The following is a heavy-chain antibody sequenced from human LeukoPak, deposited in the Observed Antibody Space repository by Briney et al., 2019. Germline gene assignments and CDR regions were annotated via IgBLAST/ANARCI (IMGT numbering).Heavy chain of an antibody. Sequence: ASVKVSCKASGYTFTSYGISWVRQAPGQGLEWMGWINPNSGGTNYAQEFQGWVTMTRDTSINAAYMELSRLRSDDTAVYYCARDMVSTATPYFDYWGQGTLITVSS. CDR3: ARDMVSTATPYFDY. D-gene: IGHD3-10*01. CDR1: GYTFTSYG. J-gene: IGHJ4*02. CDR2: INPNSGGT. V-gene: IGHV1-2*04.